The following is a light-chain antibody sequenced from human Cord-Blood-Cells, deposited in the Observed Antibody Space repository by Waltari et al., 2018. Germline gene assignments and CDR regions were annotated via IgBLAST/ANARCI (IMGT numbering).Light chain of an antibody. CDR3: QQYYSTPWT. V-gene: IGKV4-1*01. J-gene: IGKJ1*01. CDR2: WAS. Sequence: DIVMTQSPDSLAVSLGERATINCKSSQSVLYSSNNKNYIAWYQQKPGQPPKLLIYWASTRESGVPDRFSGSGSGIDFTLTISSLQAEDVAVYYCQQYYSTPWTFGQGTKVEIK. CDR1: QSVLYSSNNKNY.